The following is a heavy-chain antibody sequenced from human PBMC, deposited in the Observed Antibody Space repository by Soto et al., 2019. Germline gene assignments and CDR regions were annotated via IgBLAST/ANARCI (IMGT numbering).Heavy chain of an antibody. J-gene: IGHJ4*02. Sequence: QVQLVESGGGVVQPGRSLRLSCAASGFIFSKYAMHWVRKAPGKGLEWVAVISYDGSKKYYADSVKGRFTISRDNSKNTLYLQMNSLRAEDTAVYYCAREYTAMVTGYYFDYWGQGTLVTVSS. V-gene: IGHV3-30-3*01. CDR2: ISYDGSKK. CDR3: AREYTAMVTGYYFDY. CDR1: GFIFSKYA. D-gene: IGHD5-18*01.